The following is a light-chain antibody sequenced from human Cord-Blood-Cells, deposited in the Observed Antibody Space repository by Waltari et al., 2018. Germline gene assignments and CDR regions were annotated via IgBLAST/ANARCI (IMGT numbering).Light chain of an antibody. V-gene: IGKV3-20*01. CDR2: GAS. CDR1: QSVSSSY. CDR3: QQYGSLWT. J-gene: IGKJ1*01. Sequence: EIVLTQSPGTLSLSPGERATLSCRASQSVSSSYLAWYQQKPGQGPRLLIYGASSRATGIPDRFSGSGSGTEFTLTISRLEPEDFAVYYCQQYGSLWTFGQGTKVEIK.